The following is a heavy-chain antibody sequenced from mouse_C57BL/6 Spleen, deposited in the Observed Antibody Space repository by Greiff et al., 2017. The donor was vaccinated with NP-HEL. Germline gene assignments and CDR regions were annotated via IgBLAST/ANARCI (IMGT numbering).Heavy chain of an antibody. CDR1: GFTFTDYY. Sequence: EVKVIESGGGLVQPGGSLSLSCAASGFTFTDYYMSWVRQPPGKALEWLGFIRNKANGYKTEYSASVKGRFTISIDNSQSILYLQMNALRAEDSATYSCARSGYYGSSLFDYWGQGTTLTVSS. CDR2: IRNKANGYKT. V-gene: IGHV7-3*01. J-gene: IGHJ2*01. D-gene: IGHD1-1*01. CDR3: ARSGYYGSSLFDY.